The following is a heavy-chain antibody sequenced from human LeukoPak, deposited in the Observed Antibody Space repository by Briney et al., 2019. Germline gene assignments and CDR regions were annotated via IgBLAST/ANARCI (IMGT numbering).Heavy chain of an antibody. CDR2: IYPGDSDP. V-gene: IGHV5-51*01. Sequence: GESLKISCKGSGYTFSNDRIGWVRQMPGKGLEWMGIIYPGDSDPRYSPSFQGQVTISADKSISTAYLQWSSLKASDTAMYYCGVVTRSYYDAVDVWGQGTTVTVSS. J-gene: IGHJ6*01. CDR3: GVVTRSYYDAVDV. D-gene: IGHD2-21*02. CDR1: GYTFSNDR.